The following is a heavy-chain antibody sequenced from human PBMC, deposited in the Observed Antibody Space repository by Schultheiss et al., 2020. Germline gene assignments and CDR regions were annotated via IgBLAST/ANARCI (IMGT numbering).Heavy chain of an antibody. CDR3: ARDKGYSPDY. Sequence: SETLSLTCTVSGGSFSSSDYYWGWIRQPPGKGLEWIGSIYTSGSTNYNPSLKSRVTMSVDTSKNQFSLKLSSVTAADTAVYYCARDKGYSPDYWGQGTLVTVAS. CDR2: IYTSGST. V-gene: IGHV4-39*07. CDR1: GGSFSSSDYY. J-gene: IGHJ4*02. D-gene: IGHD5-18*01.